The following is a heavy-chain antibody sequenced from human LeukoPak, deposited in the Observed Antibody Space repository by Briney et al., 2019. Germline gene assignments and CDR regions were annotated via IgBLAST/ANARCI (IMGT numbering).Heavy chain of an antibody. V-gene: IGHV3-23*01. J-gene: IGHJ4*02. D-gene: IGHD6-19*01. CDR1: GFTLSSYA. CDR3: AKDQDSSGYPTKFDY. CDR2: ISGSAGST. Sequence: AGGSLRLSCAASGFTLSSYAMSSVRQDPGKGLEWVSSISGSAGSTDYADSVKGRFTISRDNSKNTQYLQMNGLRAEDTAVYYCAKDQDSSGYPTKFDYWGQGTLVTVSS.